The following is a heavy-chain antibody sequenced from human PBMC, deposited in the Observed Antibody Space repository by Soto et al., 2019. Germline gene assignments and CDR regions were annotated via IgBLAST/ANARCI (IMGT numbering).Heavy chain of an antibody. V-gene: IGHV2-70*04. D-gene: IGHD3-22*01. Sequence: SGPTLVNPTQTLTLTCTFSGFSLSTSGMRVSWIRQPPGKALGWLARIDWDDDKFYSTSLKTRLTISKDTSKNQVVLTMTNMDPVDTATYYCARGYYYDSSGYYLVGDAFDIWGQGTMVTVSS. CDR1: GFSLSTSGMR. CDR3: ARGYYYDSSGYYLVGDAFDI. J-gene: IGHJ3*02. CDR2: IDWDDDK.